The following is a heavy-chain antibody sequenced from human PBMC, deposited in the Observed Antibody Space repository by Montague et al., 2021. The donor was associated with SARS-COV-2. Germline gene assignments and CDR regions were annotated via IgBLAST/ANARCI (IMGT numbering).Heavy chain of an antibody. D-gene: IGHD6-19*01. CDR3: ARDIAVAGLFDY. CDR1: GGSISSGSYN. Sequence: TLSLTCTVSGGSISSGSYNWSWIRQPAGKGLEWIGRISISGSTNYNPSLKSLVTISVDTSMNQFSPKLSSVTAADTAVYYCARDIAVAGLFDYWGQGTLVTVSS. V-gene: IGHV4-61*02. CDR2: ISISGST. J-gene: IGHJ4*02.